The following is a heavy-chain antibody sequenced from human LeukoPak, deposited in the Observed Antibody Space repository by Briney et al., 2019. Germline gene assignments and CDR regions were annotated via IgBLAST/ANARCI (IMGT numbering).Heavy chain of an antibody. Sequence: PSETLSLTCTVSGGSVSSSEYYWGWIRQPPGKGLEWIGTIYYDGSTYYKPSLKSRVTISADPSKNQFSLRVTSVTAADTALFFCARGPRGGSKDALIAAPLVGGFDPWGQGTLVTVSS. V-gene: IGHV4-39*02. CDR1: GGSVSSSEYY. D-gene: IGHD6-6*01. CDR2: IYYDGST. J-gene: IGHJ5*02. CDR3: ARGPRGGSKDALIAAPLVGGFDP.